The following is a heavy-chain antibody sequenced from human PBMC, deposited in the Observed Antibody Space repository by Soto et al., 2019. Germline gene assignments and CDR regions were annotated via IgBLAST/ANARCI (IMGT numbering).Heavy chain of an antibody. V-gene: IGHV2-5*02. D-gene: IGHD3-16*01. J-gene: IGHJ4*02. Sequence: QITLKESGPTLVKPTQTLTLTCTFSGFSLSTTAVGVGWIRQPPGKALEWLALIYGDDDKRYSPSLKNRLSITKDTSKNQVVLKMTNVDPVDTATYFCAHRLRGGGYFDYWGQGTLVAVSS. CDR3: AHRLRGGGYFDY. CDR1: GFSLSTTAVG. CDR2: IYGDDDK.